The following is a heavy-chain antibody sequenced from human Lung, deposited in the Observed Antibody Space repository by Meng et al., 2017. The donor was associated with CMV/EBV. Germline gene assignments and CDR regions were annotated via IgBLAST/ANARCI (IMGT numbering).Heavy chain of an antibody. Sequence: ASVKVSCKTSGYTFTDYYVHWVRQAPGQGLEWMGIINPNYGTTRYAQKFQGRVTMTRETSTSTVYMEMSSLRSEDTAVYYCARSPTITIFGVIRTSYFDYWGQGTLVTVSS. D-gene: IGHD3-3*01. V-gene: IGHV1-46*01. CDR3: ARSPTITIFGVIRTSYFDY. CDR1: GYTFTDYY. CDR2: INPNYGTT. J-gene: IGHJ4*03.